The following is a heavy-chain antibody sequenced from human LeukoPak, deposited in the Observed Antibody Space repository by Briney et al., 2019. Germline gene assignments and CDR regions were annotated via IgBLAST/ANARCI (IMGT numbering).Heavy chain of an antibody. J-gene: IGHJ6*03. CDR3: ARGRQDVTMIVVVMTAVSYYLDV. Sequence: SETLSLACAVYGGSFSGHYWTWIRQTPGKGLEWIGEMNPSGSTSYNPSLKSRVTISVDTSKNQFSLKLSSVTAADTAVYYCARGRQDVTMIVVVMTAVSYYLDVWGKGTTVTVS. V-gene: IGHV4-34*01. D-gene: IGHD3-22*01. CDR1: GGSFSGHY. CDR2: MNPSGST.